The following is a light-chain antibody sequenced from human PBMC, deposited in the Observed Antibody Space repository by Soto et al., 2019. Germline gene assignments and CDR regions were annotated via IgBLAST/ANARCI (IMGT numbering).Light chain of an antibody. Sequence: EIVLTQSPGTLSLSPGERATLSCRASQSVSSTYLAWYQQKPGQAPRLLIYGASSRATGIPDRFSGSGSGTDFTLTISRVEPEDFAVYYCQQYGSSPGTFGQVTKVEI. CDR2: GAS. V-gene: IGKV3-20*01. J-gene: IGKJ1*01. CDR3: QQYGSSPGT. CDR1: QSVSSTY.